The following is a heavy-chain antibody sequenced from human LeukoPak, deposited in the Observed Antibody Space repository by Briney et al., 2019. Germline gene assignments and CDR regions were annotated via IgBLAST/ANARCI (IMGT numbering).Heavy chain of an antibody. D-gene: IGHD1-26*01. Sequence: SETLSLTCAVYGGSFSGYYWSWIRQPPGKGLEWIGEINHSGSTNYNPSLKSRVTISVDTSKNQFSLKLSSVTAADTAVYYCALGELLDPWGQGTLVTVSS. CDR1: GGSFSGYY. J-gene: IGHJ5*02. CDR3: ALGELLDP. CDR2: INHSGST. V-gene: IGHV4-34*01.